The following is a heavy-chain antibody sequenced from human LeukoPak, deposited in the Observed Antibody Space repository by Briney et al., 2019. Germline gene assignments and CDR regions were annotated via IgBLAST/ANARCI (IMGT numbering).Heavy chain of an antibody. J-gene: IGHJ4*02. CDR1: GFTVSNNY. CDR2: IYSGGTT. CDR3: ASLPPPYDSSGYYLDY. V-gene: IGHV3-66*01. Sequence: PGGSLRLSCAASGFTVSNNYMNWVRQAPGKGLEWVSLIYSGGTTYYADSVKGRFTISRDGSKNTLYLQMNSLRAEDTAVYYCASLPPPYDSSGYYLDYWGQGTLVTVSS. D-gene: IGHD3-22*01.